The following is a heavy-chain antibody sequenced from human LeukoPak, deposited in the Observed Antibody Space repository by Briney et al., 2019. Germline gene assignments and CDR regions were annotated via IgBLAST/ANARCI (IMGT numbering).Heavy chain of an antibody. J-gene: IGHJ5*02. V-gene: IGHV3-15*01. CDR1: GIIFSDAW. D-gene: IGHD3-10*01. CDR3: TFGGSDIVFDP. Sequence: GGSLRPSCEASGIIFSDAWMSWVRQTSGKGLEWVGRIKSKVDSGAVDYAAAVEGRFIISRDDSKDTLYLQMNSLKIEDTGMYYCTFGGSDIVFDPWGQGTLVTVSS. CDR2: IKSKVDSGAV.